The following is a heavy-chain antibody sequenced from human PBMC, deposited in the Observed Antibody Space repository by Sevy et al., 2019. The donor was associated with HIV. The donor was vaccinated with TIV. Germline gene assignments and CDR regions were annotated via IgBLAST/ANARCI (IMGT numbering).Heavy chain of an antibody. CDR2: IIPILGTV. V-gene: IGHV1-69*13. Sequence: ASVKVSCKASGGTFSSYGISWVRQAPGQGLEWMGGIIPILGTVNYAQKFQVRVTITADESTKTAYMELSSLRSEDTAVYYCARGVDKGRYYFVYWGQETLVSGSS. J-gene: IGHJ4*02. CDR3: ARGVDKGRYYFVY. D-gene: IGHD2-15*01. CDR1: GGTFSSYG.